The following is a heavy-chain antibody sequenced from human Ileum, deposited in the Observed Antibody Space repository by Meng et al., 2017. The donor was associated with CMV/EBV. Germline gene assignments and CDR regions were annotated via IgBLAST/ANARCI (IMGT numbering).Heavy chain of an antibody. CDR1: GFSLNSPGVG. CDR2: IYWDDDK. Sequence: QITLKESGPTLMKPTQTLTLTCTYSGFSLNSPGVGVAWIRQPPGKALEWLALIYWDDDKRYSPSLKSRVTITKDTSKSQVVLIMTNMDPVDTATYYCAYRHHYSGNWNVGWIGPWGQGTLVTVSS. V-gene: IGHV2-5*02. J-gene: IGHJ5*02. CDR3: AYRHHYSGNWNVGWIGP. D-gene: IGHD1-1*01.